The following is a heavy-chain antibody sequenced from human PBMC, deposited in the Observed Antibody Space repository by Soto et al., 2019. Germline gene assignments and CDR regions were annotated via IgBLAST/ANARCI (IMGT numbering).Heavy chain of an antibody. CDR2: ISGSGGST. V-gene: IGHV3-23*01. Sequence: EVQLLESGGGLVQPGGSLRLSCAAFGFTFSSYAMSWVRQAPGKGLEWVSAISGSGGSTYYADSVKGRFTISRDNSKNTLYLQMNSLRAEDTAVYYCAKDLMRFGGVIVLFDYWGQGTLVTVSS. CDR3: AKDLMRFGGVIVLFDY. D-gene: IGHD3-16*02. CDR1: GFTFSSYA. J-gene: IGHJ4*02.